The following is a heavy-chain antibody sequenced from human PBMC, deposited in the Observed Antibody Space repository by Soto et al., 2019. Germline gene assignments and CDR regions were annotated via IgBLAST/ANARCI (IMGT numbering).Heavy chain of an antibody. CDR3: ARGQVRVYYYYGMDV. CDR1: GGSITSSSYY. J-gene: IGHJ6*02. V-gene: IGHV4-39*07. CDR2: IYYSGRS. Sequence: SETLSLTCTVSGGSITSSSYYWGWIRQPPGKGLEWIGGIYYSGRSYYNPSLKSRVTISVDTSKNQFSLKLSSVTAADTAVYYCARGQVRVYYYYGMDVWGQGTTVTVSS.